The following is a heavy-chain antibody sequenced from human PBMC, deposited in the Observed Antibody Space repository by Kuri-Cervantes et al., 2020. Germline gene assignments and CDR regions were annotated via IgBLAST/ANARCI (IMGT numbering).Heavy chain of an antibody. J-gene: IGHJ4*02. V-gene: IGHV3-9*01. CDR1: GFTFDDYA. D-gene: IGHD2/OR15-2a*01. CDR2: ISWNSGSI. CDR3: ARDFYRGRDH. Sequence: SLKISCAASGFTFDDYAMHWVRQAPGKGLEWVSGISWNSGSIGYVDSVKGRFTISRDNAKNSLYLQMNSLRAEDTAVYYCARDFYRGRDHWGQGTLVTVSS.